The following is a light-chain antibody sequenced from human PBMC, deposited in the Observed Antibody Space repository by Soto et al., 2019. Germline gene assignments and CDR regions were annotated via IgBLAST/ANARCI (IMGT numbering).Light chain of an antibody. V-gene: IGLV4-69*02. CDR2: LNSDGTH. CDR3: QTWGSGDWV. Sequence: QPVLTQSPSASASLGASVKLTCTLSSGHSSYAIAWHQQQPEKGPRFLMKLNSDGTHNKGDGIPDRFSGSSSGAERYLTISSLQSEDEADYFCQTWGSGDWVFGGGTKVTVL. J-gene: IGLJ3*02. CDR1: SGHSSYA.